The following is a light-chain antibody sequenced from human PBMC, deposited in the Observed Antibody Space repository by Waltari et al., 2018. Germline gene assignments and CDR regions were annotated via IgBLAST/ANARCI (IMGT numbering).Light chain of an antibody. V-gene: IGKV1-27*01. CDR2: RAS. CDR1: QGIDND. Sequence: DIQMTQSPSSLSESVRDIVTITCQASQGIDNDLNWYQHKPGKVPRLLIYRASNLQGGIPSRFSGSGSGTIFTFTISSLQPEDFATYYCQQGKSDPWTFGQGTQVEI. CDR3: QQGKSDPWT. J-gene: IGKJ1*01.